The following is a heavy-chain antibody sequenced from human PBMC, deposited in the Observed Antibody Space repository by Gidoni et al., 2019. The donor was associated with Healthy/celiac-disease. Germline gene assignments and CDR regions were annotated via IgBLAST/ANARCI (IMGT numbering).Heavy chain of an antibody. J-gene: IGHJ3*02. V-gene: IGHV4-30-2*01. CDR1: GGSISSGGYS. CDR2: IYHSGST. D-gene: IGHD3-10*01. CDR3: ARVDTMVFGAFDI. Sequence: QLQLQESGSGLVKPSQTLSLTCAVSGGSISSGGYSWSWIRQPPGKGLEWIGYIYHSGSTYYNPSHKSRVTISVDRSKNQFSLKLSSVTAADTAVYYCARVDTMVFGAFDIWGQGTMVTVSS.